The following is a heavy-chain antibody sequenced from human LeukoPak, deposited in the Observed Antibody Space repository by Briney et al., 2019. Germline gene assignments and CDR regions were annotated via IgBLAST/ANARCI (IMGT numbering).Heavy chain of an antibody. CDR1: GFTFSSYG. CDR3: ARGPSGYHNT. J-gene: IGHJ4*02. D-gene: IGHD5-12*01. Sequence: PPGGSLRLSCAASGFTFSSYGMHWVRQAPGKGLDWVAFIHHDGSNKYYADSVRGRFTISRDNSKNTLYLQMNSLRAEDTAVYYCARGPSGYHNTGGQGTLVTVSS. CDR2: IHHDGSNK. V-gene: IGHV3-30*02.